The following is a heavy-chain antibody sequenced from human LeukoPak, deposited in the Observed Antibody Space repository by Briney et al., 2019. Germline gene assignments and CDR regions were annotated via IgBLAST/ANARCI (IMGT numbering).Heavy chain of an antibody. Sequence: SETLSLTCTVSGGSISSYYWSWIRQPPGKGLEWIGYIYYSGSTNYNPSLKSRVTISVDTSKNQFSLKLSSVTAADTAAYYCARHSILWFGELWRAFDIWGQGTMVTVSS. CDR1: GGSISSYY. V-gene: IGHV4-59*01. CDR2: IYYSGST. J-gene: IGHJ3*02. CDR3: ARHSILWFGELWRAFDI. D-gene: IGHD3-10*01.